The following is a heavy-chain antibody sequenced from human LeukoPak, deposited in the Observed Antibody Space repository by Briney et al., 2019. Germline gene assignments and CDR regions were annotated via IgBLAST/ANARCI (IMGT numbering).Heavy chain of an antibody. CDR3: ARAPYGVGYTAERDY. V-gene: IGHV3-53*01. Sequence: PGGSLRFSCAASGFPVSSNYMSWVRQAPGKGLEWVSVIYRDDTTYYADSVKGRFTIFRDNSKNTLYLQMNSLRDDDTAVYYCARAPYGVGYTAERDYWGQGTLVTVSS. CDR2: IYRDDTT. CDR1: GFPVSSNY. J-gene: IGHJ4*02. D-gene: IGHD3-16*02.